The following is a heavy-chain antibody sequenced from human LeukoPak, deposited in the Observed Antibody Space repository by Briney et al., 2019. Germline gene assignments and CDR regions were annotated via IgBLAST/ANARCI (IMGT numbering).Heavy chain of an antibody. CDR1: GYTFTSYG. CDR2: IIPILGIA. D-gene: IGHD2-2*01. V-gene: IGHV1-69*04. CDR3: ARADRGYCSSTSCFEDY. Sequence: ASVKVSCKASGYTFTSYGISWVRQAPGQGLEWMGRIIPILGIANYAQKFQGRVTITADKSTSTAYMELSSLRSEDTAVYYCARADRGYCSSTSCFEDYWGQGTLVTVSS. J-gene: IGHJ4*02.